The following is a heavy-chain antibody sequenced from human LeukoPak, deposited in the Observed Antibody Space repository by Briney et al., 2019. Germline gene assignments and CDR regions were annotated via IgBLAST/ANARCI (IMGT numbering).Heavy chain of an antibody. D-gene: IGHD1-26*01. Sequence: GGSLRLSCAASGFTFSDYYMSWIRQAPGKGLEWVSYISSSGSTIYYADSVKGRFTISRDNAKNSLYLQMNSLRAEDTAVYYCARDVVAVAGWFRYSGSYERPPNDAFDIWGQGTMVTVSS. CDR1: GFTFSDYY. CDR2: ISSSGSTI. CDR3: ARDVVAVAGWFRYSGSYERPPNDAFDI. V-gene: IGHV3-11*01. J-gene: IGHJ3*02.